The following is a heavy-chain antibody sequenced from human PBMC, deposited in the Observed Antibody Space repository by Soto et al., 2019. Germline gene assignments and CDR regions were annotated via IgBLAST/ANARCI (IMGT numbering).Heavy chain of an antibody. J-gene: IGHJ4*02. CDR3: ARENSYLDY. V-gene: IGHV1-18*01. Sequence: QIQLLQSGAEVKKPGASVKVTCKASGYTFRNFGISWVRQAPGQGLEWMGWISAYNANANYAQKFQGRLTMTADTSTSTAYMELRILRSDDTAVYYCARENSYLDYWGQGPLVTVSS. CDR2: ISAYNANA. CDR1: GYTFRNFG.